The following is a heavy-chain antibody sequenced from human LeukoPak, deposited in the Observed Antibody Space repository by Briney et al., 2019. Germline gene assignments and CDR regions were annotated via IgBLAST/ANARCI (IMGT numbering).Heavy chain of an antibody. J-gene: IGHJ4*02. CDR1: GGSISSGGYY. D-gene: IGHD1-1*01. Sequence: SQTLSLTCTVSGGSISSGGYYWSWIRQHPGKGLEWIGCIYYSGSTYYNPSLKSRVTISVDTSKNQFSLKLSSVTAADTAVYYCARDTTGFFSDYWGQGTLVTVSS. CDR3: ARDTTGFFSDY. V-gene: IGHV4-31*03. CDR2: IYYSGST.